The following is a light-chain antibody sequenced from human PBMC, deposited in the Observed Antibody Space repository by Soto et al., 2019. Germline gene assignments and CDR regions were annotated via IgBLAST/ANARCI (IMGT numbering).Light chain of an antibody. CDR2: DAS. CDR1: QGVDTS. CDR3: LQRRNWPS. Sequence: EIVLTQSPGTLSLSPGEIATLSCRASQGVDTSLAWYQQRPGQAPRLLIYDASTRASDIPARFRGSGSGTDFTLTISSLEPEDFAVYYCLQRRNWPSFGGGTNVEIK. V-gene: IGKV3-11*01. J-gene: IGKJ4*02.